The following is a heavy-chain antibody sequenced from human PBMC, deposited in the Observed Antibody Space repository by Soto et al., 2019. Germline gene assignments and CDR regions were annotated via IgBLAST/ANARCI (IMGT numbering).Heavy chain of an antibody. CDR3: VRSDSSGPHAFDI. CDR1: GGSISSSSYY. V-gene: IGHV4-39*01. D-gene: IGHD6-19*01. J-gene: IGHJ3*02. Sequence: PSETLSLTCTVSGGSISSSSYYWGWIRQPPGKGLEWIGSIYYSGSTYYNPSLKSRVTISVDTSKNQFSLKLSSVTAADTAVYYCVRSDSSGPHAFDIWGQGTMVTVSS. CDR2: IYYSGST.